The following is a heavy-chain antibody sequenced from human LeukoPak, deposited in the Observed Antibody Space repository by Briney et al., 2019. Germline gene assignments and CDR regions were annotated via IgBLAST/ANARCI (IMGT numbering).Heavy chain of an antibody. V-gene: IGHV4-59*08. J-gene: IGHJ4*02. Sequence: SETLSLTCTVSGGSISTYYWSWLRQPPGKGLEWIGYIHYSGTTNYNPSLKNRVTISLDTSKNQFSLNLSSVTAVDTAVCYCARMGGYSGYATHWGQGTLVTVSS. CDR3: ARMGGYSGYATH. CDR2: IHYSGTT. CDR1: GGSISTYY. D-gene: IGHD5-12*01.